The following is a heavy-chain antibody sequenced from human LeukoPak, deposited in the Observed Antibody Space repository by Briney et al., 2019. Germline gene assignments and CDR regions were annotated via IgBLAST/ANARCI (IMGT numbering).Heavy chain of an antibody. Sequence: PRASVKVSCKASGGSFRTYPISWVRQAPGQGLEWMGGLTQFFRRTNYTQKFQGRLTITTDESSSTAYMELSDLRSDDTAIYYCATSESGRSWDWFAPWGQGTLVTVSS. CDR2: LTQFFRRT. V-gene: IGHV1-69*05. CDR3: ATSESGRSWDWFAP. CDR1: GGSFRTYP. J-gene: IGHJ5*02. D-gene: IGHD3-10*01.